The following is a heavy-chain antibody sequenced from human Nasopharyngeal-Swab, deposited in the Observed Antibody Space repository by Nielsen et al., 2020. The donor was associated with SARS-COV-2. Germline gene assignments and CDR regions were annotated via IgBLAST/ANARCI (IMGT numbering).Heavy chain of an antibody. CDR1: GYTFTGYY. Sequence: ASVKVSCKASGYTFTGYYMHWVRQAPGQGLEWMGRINPNSGGTNYAQKFQGRVTMTRDTSISTAYMELSRLRSDDTAVYYCARVFPPSPNWFDPWGQGTLVTVSS. CDR3: ARVFPPSPNWFDP. V-gene: IGHV1-2*06. CDR2: INPNSGGT. J-gene: IGHJ5*02.